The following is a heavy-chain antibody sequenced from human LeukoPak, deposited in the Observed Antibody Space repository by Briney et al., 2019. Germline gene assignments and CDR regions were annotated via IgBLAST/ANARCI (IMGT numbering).Heavy chain of an antibody. CDR3: AATATPGTIGTNHLMGSWFDP. CDR1: GFTFTSSA. J-gene: IGHJ5*02. CDR2: IVVGSGNT. Sequence: SVKVSCKASGFTFTSSAVQWVRQARGQHLEWIGWIVVGSGNTNYAQKFQERVTITRDMSTSTAYMELSSLRSEDTAVYYCAATATPGTIGTNHLMGSWFDPWGQGTLVTVSS. D-gene: IGHD1-1*01. V-gene: IGHV1-58*01.